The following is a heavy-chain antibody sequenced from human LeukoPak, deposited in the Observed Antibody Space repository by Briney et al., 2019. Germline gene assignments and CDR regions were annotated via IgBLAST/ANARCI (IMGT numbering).Heavy chain of an antibody. J-gene: IGHJ5*02. D-gene: IGHD3-3*01. Sequence: KPSETLSLTCAVYGGSFSGYYWSWIRQPPGKGLEWIGEINHSGSTNYNPSLKSRVTISVDTSKNQCSLKVSSVTAADTAVYYCARGNYDFWSGYFRPWGQGTLVTVSS. CDR3: ARGNYDFWSGYFRP. CDR1: GGSFSGYY. V-gene: IGHV4-34*01. CDR2: INHSGST.